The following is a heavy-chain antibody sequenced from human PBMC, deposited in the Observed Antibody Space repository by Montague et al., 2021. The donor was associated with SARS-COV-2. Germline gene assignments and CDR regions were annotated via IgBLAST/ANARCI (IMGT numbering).Heavy chain of an antibody. V-gene: IGHV4-39*02. Sequence: SETLSLTCTVSGGSISSSNYYWDWIRQPPGKGLEWIGSIYDSGSTYYNPSLKSRVTISVDTSKNHFSLKLSSVTAADMAVYYCARRGRKLLPVATTIGGFDIWGQGTVVTVSS. J-gene: IGHJ3*02. CDR3: ARRGRKLLPVATTIGGFDI. CDR1: GGSISSSNYY. D-gene: IGHD5-12*01. CDR2: IYDSGST.